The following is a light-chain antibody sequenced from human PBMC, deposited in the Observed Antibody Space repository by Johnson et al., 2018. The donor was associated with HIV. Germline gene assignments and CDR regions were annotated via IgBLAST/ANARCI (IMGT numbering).Light chain of an antibody. J-gene: IGLJ1*01. Sequence: QSVLTQPPSVSAAPGQKVTISCSGSSSNVGNNYVSWFQQLPGTAPKLLIYDNNERPSGIPDRFSGSKSGTSATLGITGLQTGDEADYYCGTWDSSLSAGRYVFGTGTKVPVL. CDR1: SSNVGNNY. CDR3: GTWDSSLSAGRYV. V-gene: IGLV1-51*01. CDR2: DNN.